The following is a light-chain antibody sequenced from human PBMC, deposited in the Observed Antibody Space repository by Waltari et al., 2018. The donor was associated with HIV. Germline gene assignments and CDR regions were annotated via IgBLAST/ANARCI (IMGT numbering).Light chain of an antibody. J-gene: IGLJ7*01. CDR1: NIGSKS. V-gene: IGLV3-21*03. CDR3: HVWNSTSDLGV. Sequence: SSVLTQPPSVSVAPGKTARIPCGGPNIGSKSEHTYQQRPGQAPVLVVYDDRVRPSGIPDRFSGSNSGNTATLTISRVEAGDEADYYCHVWNSTSDLGVFGGGTQLTVL. CDR2: DDR.